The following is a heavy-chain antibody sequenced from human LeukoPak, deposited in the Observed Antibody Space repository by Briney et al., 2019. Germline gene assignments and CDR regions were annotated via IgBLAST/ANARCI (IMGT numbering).Heavy chain of an antibody. V-gene: IGHV4-34*01. CDR2: INHSGST. CDR3: ARQAAAGLDY. J-gene: IGHJ4*02. CDR1: GGSFSGYY. Sequence: SETLSLTCAVYGGSFSGYYWSWIRQPPGKGLEWIGEINHSGSTNYNPSLKSRVTISVDTSKNQFSLKLSSVTAADTAVYYCARQAAAGLDYWGQGTLVTVSS. D-gene: IGHD6-13*01.